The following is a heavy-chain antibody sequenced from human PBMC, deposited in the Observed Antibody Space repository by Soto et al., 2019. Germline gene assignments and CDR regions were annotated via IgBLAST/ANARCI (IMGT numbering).Heavy chain of an antibody. J-gene: IGHJ6*03. Sequence: PSETLSLTCTVSGGSISSYYWSWIRQPPGKGLEWIGYIYYSGSTNYNPSLKSRVTISVDTSKNQFSLKLSSVTAADTAVYYCARNYGDYVYMDVWGKGTTVTVSS. CDR1: GGSISSYY. CDR3: ARNYGDYVYMDV. D-gene: IGHD4-17*01. CDR2: IYYSGST. V-gene: IGHV4-59*08.